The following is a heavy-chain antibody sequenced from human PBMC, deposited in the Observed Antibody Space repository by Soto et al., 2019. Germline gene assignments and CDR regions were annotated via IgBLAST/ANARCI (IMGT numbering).Heavy chain of an antibody. V-gene: IGHV3-21*01. CDR1: GFVFRTSI. Sequence: EVQLVEAGGGLVKPGGSLRLSCETSGFVFRTSIINWVRQDPGKGLEWVSSISPSSTYIYYADSVKGRFTIPRDNAKSSLFLQVNSLSAEDTAMYYCSRGVGYVSGTRPPHSWVQGTLVTVSA. CDR3: SRGVGYVSGTRPPHS. J-gene: IGHJ4*02. CDR2: ISPSSTYI. D-gene: IGHD3-10*01.